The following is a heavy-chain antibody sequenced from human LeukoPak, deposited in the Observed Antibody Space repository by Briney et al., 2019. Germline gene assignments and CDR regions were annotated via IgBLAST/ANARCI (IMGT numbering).Heavy chain of an antibody. V-gene: IGHV4-34*01. D-gene: IGHD6-19*01. CDR3: ARGRQWLRYFDY. CDR2: INHSGST. Sequence: SETLSLTCAVYGGSFSGYYWSWIRQPPGKGLEWIGEINHSGSTNYNPSLKSRVTISVDTSKNQFSLKLSSVTAADTAVYYCARGRQWLRYFDYWGQGTLVTVSS. CDR1: GGSFSGYY. J-gene: IGHJ4*02.